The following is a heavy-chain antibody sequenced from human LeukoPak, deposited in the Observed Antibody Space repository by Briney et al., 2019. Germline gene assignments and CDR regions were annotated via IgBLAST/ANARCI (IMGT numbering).Heavy chain of an antibody. J-gene: IGHJ6*02. CDR3: ATVGGYGKFMDV. V-gene: IGHV4-38-2*02. D-gene: IGHD5-12*01. CDR1: GYSISSGYY. CDR2: INHSGST. Sequence: SETLSLTCTVSGYSISSGYYWGWIRQPPGKGLEWIGEINHSGSTNYNPSLKSRVTISVDTSKKQFSLKLSSLTAADTAVYYCATVGGYGKFMDVWGQGTTVTVSS.